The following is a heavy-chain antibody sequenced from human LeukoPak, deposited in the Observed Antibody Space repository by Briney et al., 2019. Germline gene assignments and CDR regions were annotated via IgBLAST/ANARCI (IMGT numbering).Heavy chain of an antibody. CDR2: ISPNSGDT. J-gene: IGHJ4*02. CDR3: ARDGGLDY. Sequence: ASVKVSCKASGYTFTDYYMLWVRQAPGQGLEWMGWISPNSGDTNYAQKFQGRVTMTRDTSITTAYMELSRLRSDDTAVYYCARDGGLDYWGQGTPVTVSS. D-gene: IGHD2-15*01. V-gene: IGHV1-2*02. CDR1: GYTFTDYY.